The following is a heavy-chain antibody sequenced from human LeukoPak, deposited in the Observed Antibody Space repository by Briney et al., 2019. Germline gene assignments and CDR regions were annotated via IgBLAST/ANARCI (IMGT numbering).Heavy chain of an antibody. CDR2: IYSGGST. V-gene: IGHV3-66*02. Sequence: GGSLRLSCAASGFTVSSNYMSWVRQAPGKGLEWVSVIYSGGSTYYADSVKGRFTISRDNAKNSLYLQMNSLRAADTAVYYCARDKGTSYLSSFDYWGQGTLVTVSS. CDR3: ARDKGTSYLSSFDY. CDR1: GFTVSSNY. J-gene: IGHJ4*02. D-gene: IGHD6-6*01.